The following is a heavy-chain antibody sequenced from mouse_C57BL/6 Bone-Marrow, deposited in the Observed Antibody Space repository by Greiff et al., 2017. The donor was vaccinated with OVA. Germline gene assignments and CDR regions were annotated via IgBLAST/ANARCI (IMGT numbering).Heavy chain of an antibody. Sequence: EVKLMESGPVLVKPGASVKMSCKASGYTFTDYYMNWVKQSHGKSLEWIGVINPYNGGTSYNQKFKGKATLTVDKSSSTAYMELNSLTSEDSAVYYCARCDGYPFDYWGQGTTLTVSS. J-gene: IGHJ2*01. CDR1: GYTFTDYY. CDR2: INPYNGGT. CDR3: ARCDGYPFDY. V-gene: IGHV1-19*01. D-gene: IGHD2-3*01.